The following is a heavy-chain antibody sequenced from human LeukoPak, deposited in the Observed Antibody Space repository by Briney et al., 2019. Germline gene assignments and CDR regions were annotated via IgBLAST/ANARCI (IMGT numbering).Heavy chain of an antibody. CDR3: AREGYYRFDY. J-gene: IGHJ4*02. CDR2: IYHTGNT. CDR1: GDSVTSSHY. V-gene: IGHV4-4*02. D-gene: IGHD1-14*01. Sequence: SETLSLTCIVYGDSVTSSHYWSWVRQAPGKGLEWIGEIYHTGNTNFNPSLKSRVTISLDTSKNQFSLKLNSMTAADTAVYYCAREGYYRFDYWGQGTLVTVSS.